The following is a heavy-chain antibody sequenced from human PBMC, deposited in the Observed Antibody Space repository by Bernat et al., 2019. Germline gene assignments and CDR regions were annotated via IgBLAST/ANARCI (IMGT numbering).Heavy chain of an antibody. CDR1: GFTFSSYA. Sequence: EVQLLESGGGLVQPGGSLRLSCAASGFTFSSYAMSWVRQAPGKGLEWVSTISGSGGSTYYADSVKGRFTISRDNSKNTLYLQMNSLRAEDTAVYYCAKGGGIWGYGMDVWGQGTTVIVSS. J-gene: IGHJ6*02. V-gene: IGHV3-23*01. CDR2: ISGSGGST. CDR3: AKGGGIWGYGMDV. D-gene: IGHD3-16*01.